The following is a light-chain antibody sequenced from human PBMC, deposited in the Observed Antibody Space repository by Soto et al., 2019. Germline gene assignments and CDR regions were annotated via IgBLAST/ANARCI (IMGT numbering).Light chain of an antibody. CDR3: QQYGSSSWT. J-gene: IGKJ1*01. CDR1: QSVSSRS. V-gene: IGKV3-20*01. Sequence: EVVLTQSPGTLSFSPGERATLSCRASQSVSSRSLAWYQQKPGQAPRLLISGASSRAADIPDRFSGSGSGTEFTLTISRLEHEDFAVYYCQQYGSSSWTFGQGTKVDIK. CDR2: GAS.